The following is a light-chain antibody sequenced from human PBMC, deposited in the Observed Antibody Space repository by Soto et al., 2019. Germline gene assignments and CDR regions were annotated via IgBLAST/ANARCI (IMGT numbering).Light chain of an antibody. V-gene: IGLV3-21*02. CDR2: DDG. CDR3: QVWDGSSDQVI. Sequence: SYELTQPPSVSVAPGQTARITCGGDNIGTKSVHWNQQKPGQAPVLVVYDDGDRPSGIPERFSGSNSGNTATLTISRVEAGDEAAYYCQVWDGSSDQVIFGGGTKVTVL. J-gene: IGLJ2*01. CDR1: NIGTKS.